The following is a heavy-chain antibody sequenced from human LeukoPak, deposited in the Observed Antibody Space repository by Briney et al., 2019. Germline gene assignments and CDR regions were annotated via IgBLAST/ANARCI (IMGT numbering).Heavy chain of an antibody. Sequence: SETLSLTCAVYGGSFSGYYWSWVRQPPGKGLEWIGEINHSGSTNYNPSLKSRVTISVDTSKNQFSLKLSSVTAADTAVYYCARVIVATDNWFDPWGQGTLVTVPS. V-gene: IGHV4-34*01. CDR3: ARVIVATDNWFDP. CDR2: INHSGST. CDR1: GGSFSGYY. D-gene: IGHD5-12*01. J-gene: IGHJ5*02.